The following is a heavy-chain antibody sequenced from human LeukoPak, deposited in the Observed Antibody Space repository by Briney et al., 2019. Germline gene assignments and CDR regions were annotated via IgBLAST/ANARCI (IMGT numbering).Heavy chain of an antibody. J-gene: IGHJ4*02. CDR2: IWYDGSKQ. CDR3: ARVKGQSLDY. V-gene: IGHV3-33*01. Sequence: PGGSLRLSCAASGLTFSSFGMHWVRQAPGKGLEWVTVIWYDGSKQYYADSVKGRFTISGDNSKNTVSLQMNSLKAEDTAVYYCARVKGQSLDYWGQGTLVTVSS. CDR1: GLTFSSFG.